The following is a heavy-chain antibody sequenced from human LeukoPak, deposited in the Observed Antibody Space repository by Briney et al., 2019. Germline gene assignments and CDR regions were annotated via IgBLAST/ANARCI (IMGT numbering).Heavy chain of an antibody. D-gene: IGHD1-26*01. V-gene: IGHV4-34*01. Sequence: PSETLSLTCAVYGGSFSGYYWSWIRQPPGKGLEWIGEINHSGSTNYNPSLKSRVSISVDKSKNQFSLKLSSVTAADTAVYYCARDGRGPTRESLDYWGQGTLVTVSS. CDR1: GGSFSGYY. CDR3: ARDGRGPTRESLDY. J-gene: IGHJ4*02. CDR2: INHSGST.